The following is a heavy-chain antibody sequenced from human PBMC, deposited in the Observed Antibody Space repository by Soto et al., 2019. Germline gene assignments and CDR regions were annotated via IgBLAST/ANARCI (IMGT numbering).Heavy chain of an antibody. J-gene: IGHJ5*02. CDR2: ISAYNGNT. V-gene: IGHV1-18*04. CDR3: ARGQGYYDSSGSLGP. CDR1: GYTFTSYG. Sequence: ASVKGSCKASGYTFTSYGISWVRQAPGQGLEWMGWISAYNGNTNYAQKLQGRVTMTTDTSTSTAYMELRSLRSDDTAVYYCARGQGYYDSSGSLGPWGQGSLVTVSS. D-gene: IGHD3-22*01.